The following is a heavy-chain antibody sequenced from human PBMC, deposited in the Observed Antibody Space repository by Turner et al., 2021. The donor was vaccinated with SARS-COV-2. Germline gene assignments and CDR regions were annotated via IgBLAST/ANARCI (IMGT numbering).Heavy chain of an antibody. J-gene: IGHJ3*02. CDR1: GFTFSSYA. CDR3: AIFGEDGFDI. D-gene: IGHD3-10*01. Sequence: EVPLLETGGVLVQPVGSRSSSCAASGFTFSSYAMSWVRQAPVKGMECVSGIRGSGGSTYYADYVKGRSNISRDNSKNTLYLQMNSLRDEETAVYDCAIFGEDGFDIWGQGTMVTVSS. V-gene: IGHV3-23*01. CDR2: IRGSGGST.